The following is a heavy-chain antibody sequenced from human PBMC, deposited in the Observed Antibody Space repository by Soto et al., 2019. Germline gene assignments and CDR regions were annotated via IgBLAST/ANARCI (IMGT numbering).Heavy chain of an antibody. CDR1: GYTFTGYY. Sequence: ASVKVSCKASGYTFTGYYMHWVRQAPGQGLERMGWINPNSGGTNYAQKNQGWVTMTRDTSISTAYMGRSRLRSDDTAVYYFVIDLCLIQLWLRPTYYFDYWGQGSLVTVSS. V-gene: IGHV1-2*04. CDR2: INPNSGGT. CDR3: VIDLCLIQLWLRPTYYFDY. J-gene: IGHJ4*02. D-gene: IGHD5-18*01.